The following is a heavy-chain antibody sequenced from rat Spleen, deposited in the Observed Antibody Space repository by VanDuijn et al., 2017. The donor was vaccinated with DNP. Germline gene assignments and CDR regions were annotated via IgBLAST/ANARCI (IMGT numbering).Heavy chain of an antibody. CDR3: ARQDPFDY. Sequence: EVQLVESGGGLVQPGRSLKLSCAASGFTFNDFYMAWVRQAPTKGLEWVATIAYDGFTTYYRDSVKGRFTISRDNVKTTLYLQMDSLRSEDTATYYCARQDPFDYWGQGVMVTVSS. J-gene: IGHJ2*01. CDR2: IAYDGFTT. V-gene: IGHV5-7*01. CDR1: GFTFNDFY.